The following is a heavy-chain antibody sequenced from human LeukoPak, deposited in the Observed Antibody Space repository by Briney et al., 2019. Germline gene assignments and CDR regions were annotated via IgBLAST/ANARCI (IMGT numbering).Heavy chain of an antibody. CDR1: GFTFSSYA. D-gene: IGHD6-13*01. V-gene: IGHV3-23*01. CDR2: ISGSGGST. Sequence: GGSLRLSCAASGFTFSSYALTWVRQAPGKGLEWVSAISGSGGSTYYADSVKGRFTISRDNSKNTLYLQMSSLRAEDTAVYYCAKAGAGSWYFYFDYWGQGTLVTVSS. CDR3: AKAGAGSWYFYFDY. J-gene: IGHJ4*02.